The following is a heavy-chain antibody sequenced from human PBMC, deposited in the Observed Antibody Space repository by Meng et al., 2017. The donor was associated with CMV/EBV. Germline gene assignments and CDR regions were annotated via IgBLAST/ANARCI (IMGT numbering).Heavy chain of an antibody. V-gene: IGHV3-74*01. J-gene: IGHJ3*02. CDR1: GFTFSSYW. CDR2: INSDGSST. Sequence: GGSLRLSCAASGFTFSSYWMHWVRQAPGKGLVWVSRINSDGSSTSYADSVKGRFTISRDNAKNTPYLQMNSLRAEDTAVYYCARRPGYSSSWSGDAFDIWGQGTMVTVSS. CDR3: ARRPGYSSSWSGDAFDI. D-gene: IGHD6-13*01.